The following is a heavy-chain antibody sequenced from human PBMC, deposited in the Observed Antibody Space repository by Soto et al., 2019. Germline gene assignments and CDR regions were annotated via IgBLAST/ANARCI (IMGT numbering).Heavy chain of an antibody. CDR2: INHSGST. D-gene: IGHD4-17*01. CDR3: ARGLSVTPYGGYYYYYMDV. Sequence: SETLSLTCAVYGGSFSGYYWSWIRQPPGKGLEWIGEINHSGSTNYNPSLKSRVTISVDTSKNQFSLKLSSVTAAGTAVYYCARGLSVTPYGGYYYYYMDVWGKGTTVTVSS. V-gene: IGHV4-34*01. J-gene: IGHJ6*03. CDR1: GGSFSGYY.